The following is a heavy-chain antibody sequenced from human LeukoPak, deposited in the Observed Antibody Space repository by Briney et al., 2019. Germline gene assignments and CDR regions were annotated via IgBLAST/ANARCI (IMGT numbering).Heavy chain of an antibody. CDR3: AREPTYTSSWYSTCDS. J-gene: IGHJ5*01. Sequence: PGGSLRLSCAASGFTFSSYGMHWVRQAPGKGLEWVAFIRYDGSNKYYADSVKGRFTISRDNSKNTLYLQMNSLRAEDTAVYYCAREPTYTSSWYSTCDSWGQGTLVTVSS. V-gene: IGHV3-30*02. CDR1: GFTFSSYG. D-gene: IGHD6-13*01. CDR2: IRYDGSNK.